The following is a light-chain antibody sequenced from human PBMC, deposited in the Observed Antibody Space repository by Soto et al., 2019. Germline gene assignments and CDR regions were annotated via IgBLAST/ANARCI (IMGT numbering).Light chain of an antibody. Sequence: EIVLTQSPATLSLSPGERATLSCRASQTIRGLLAWYQHRPGQAPRLLIYDTSNRATGIPARFSGSGSGTEFTLTVSSLQSEDFAVYYCQQYNNWPLITFGQGTRLEIK. CDR1: QTIRGL. CDR3: QQYNNWPLIT. CDR2: DTS. V-gene: IGKV3D-15*01. J-gene: IGKJ5*01.